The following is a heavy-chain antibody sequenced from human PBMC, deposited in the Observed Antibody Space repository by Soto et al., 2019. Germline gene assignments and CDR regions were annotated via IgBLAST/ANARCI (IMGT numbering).Heavy chain of an antibody. CDR3: AKALGRDSHLDF. Sequence: QVQLQESGPGLVKPSQTLSLTCTVSGGSIISGGYYWSWIRQHPGRGLERICYIYYSGTTYYNPSLNSRVTNSVDTSENHFSLKLRSVTAADTAVYYCAKALGRDSHLDFWGQGTLVTVST. CDR1: GGSIISGGYY. CDR2: IYYSGTT. V-gene: IGHV4-31*03. D-gene: IGHD3-16*01. J-gene: IGHJ4*02.